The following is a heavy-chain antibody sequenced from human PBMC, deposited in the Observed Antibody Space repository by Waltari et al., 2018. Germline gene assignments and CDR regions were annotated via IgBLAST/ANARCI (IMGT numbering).Heavy chain of an antibody. Sequence: QVQLQESGPSLLKPSETLSLICTVSGGSISGFYWSWVRQPPGKGLDWIGYIYYTGSTNFHHSLQSRVTMSVDTSKNQFSLKLSSVTAADTAFYYCARGGGGDWEWFDPWGQGTLVTVSS. V-gene: IGHV4-59*01. CDR1: GGSISGFY. D-gene: IGHD2-21*02. CDR2: IYYTGST. CDR3: ARGGGGDWEWFDP. J-gene: IGHJ5*02.